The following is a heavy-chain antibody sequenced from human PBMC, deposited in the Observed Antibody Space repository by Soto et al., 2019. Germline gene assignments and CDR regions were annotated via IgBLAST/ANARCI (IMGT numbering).Heavy chain of an antibody. J-gene: IGHJ4*02. CDR3: ASDRAVAVIDY. D-gene: IGHD6-19*01. V-gene: IGHV1-18*01. CDR1: GYSFTSYG. Sequence: QVQLVQSGAEVKKPGASVKVSCKASGYSFTSYGISWVRQAPGQGLEWMGWISAYNGNTKYAQKLQGRVTMTTDTSTSTAYMQLRSLRCDDTAVYYCASDRAVAVIDYWGQGTLVTVSS. CDR2: ISAYNGNT.